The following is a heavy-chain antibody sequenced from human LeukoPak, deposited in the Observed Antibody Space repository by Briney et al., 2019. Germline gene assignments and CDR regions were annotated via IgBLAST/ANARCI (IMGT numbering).Heavy chain of an antibody. CDR3: ARIEQQLVYFDY. J-gene: IGHJ4*02. CDR2: INPNCSGT. Sequence: SVKISCRAAGYTCTSYYMHWVRQAPGQGLEWMGWINPNCSGTDYAQKCQGTVTMTRNTYISTVYMELSKLRSDDTAVYYCARIEQQLVYFDYWGQGTLVTVSS. CDR1: GYTCTSYY. V-gene: IGHV1-2*02. D-gene: IGHD6-13*01.